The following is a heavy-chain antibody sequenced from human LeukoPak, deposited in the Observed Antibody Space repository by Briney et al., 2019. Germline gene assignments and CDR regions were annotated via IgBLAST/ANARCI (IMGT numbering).Heavy chain of an antibody. D-gene: IGHD5-12*01. J-gene: IGHJ4*02. CDR3: ARDSGYDFSNFDY. Sequence: SETLSLTCTVSGGSISSYYWSWIRQPPGKGLEWIGYIYYSGSTNYNPSLKSRVTISVDTSKNQFSLKLSSVTAADTAVYYCARDSGYDFSNFDYWGQGTLVTVSS. CDR2: IYYSGST. V-gene: IGHV4-59*01. CDR1: GGSISSYY.